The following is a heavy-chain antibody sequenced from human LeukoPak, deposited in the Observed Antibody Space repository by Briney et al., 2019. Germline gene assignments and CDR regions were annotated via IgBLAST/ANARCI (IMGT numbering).Heavy chain of an antibody. Sequence: KPSETLSLTCTVSGGSISSSSYYWGWIRQPPGKGLEWIGSIYYSGSTYYNPSLKSRVTISVDTSKNQFSLKLSSVTAADTAVYYCAKKGGYNWNYDLDYWGQGTLVTVSS. J-gene: IGHJ4*02. CDR2: IYYSGST. D-gene: IGHD1-7*01. V-gene: IGHV4-39*01. CDR1: GGSISSSSYY. CDR3: AKKGGYNWNYDLDY.